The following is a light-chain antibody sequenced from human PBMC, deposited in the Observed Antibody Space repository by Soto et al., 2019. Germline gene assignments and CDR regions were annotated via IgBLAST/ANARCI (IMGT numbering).Light chain of an antibody. J-gene: IGLJ1*01. V-gene: IGLV2-14*01. CDR1: SSDVGGYNH. CDR3: SSYASSSSYV. Sequence: QSVLTQPASVSGSPGQSITISCTGTSSDVGGYNHVSWYQIHPGKAPKLIIYEVTSRPSGVSYRLSGSKSGNSASLTISGLQAEDEADYYCSSYASSSSYVFGGGTKVTV. CDR2: EVT.